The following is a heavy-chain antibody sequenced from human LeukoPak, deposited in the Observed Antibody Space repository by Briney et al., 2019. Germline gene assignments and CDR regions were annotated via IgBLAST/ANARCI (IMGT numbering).Heavy chain of an antibody. V-gene: IGHV2-5*02. Sequence: SGPTLVNPTQTLTLTCTFSGFSLSTSGVGVGWIRQPPGKALEWLALIYWDEDERYSPFLKSRLTITKDTSKNQVVLTMTNMDPVDTATYYCARIYYYDSSGAEYFQHWGQGTLVTVSS. CDR3: ARIYYYDSSGAEYFQH. D-gene: IGHD3-22*01. CDR2: IYWDEDE. CDR1: GFSLSTSGVG. J-gene: IGHJ1*01.